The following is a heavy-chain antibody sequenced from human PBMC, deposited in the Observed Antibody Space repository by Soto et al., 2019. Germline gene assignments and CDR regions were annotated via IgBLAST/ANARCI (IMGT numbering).Heavy chain of an antibody. V-gene: IGHV3-21*01. J-gene: IGHJ6*02. CDR2: ISSSSSYI. CDR1: GFTFSSYS. CDR3: ARYRPRGYSYGANYYYGMDV. D-gene: IGHD5-18*01. Sequence: LRLSCAASGFTFSSYSMNWVRQAPGKGLEWVSSISSSSSYIYYADSVKGRFTISRDNAKNSLYLQMNSLGAEDTAVYYCARYRPRGYSYGANYYYGMDVWGQGTTVTVSS.